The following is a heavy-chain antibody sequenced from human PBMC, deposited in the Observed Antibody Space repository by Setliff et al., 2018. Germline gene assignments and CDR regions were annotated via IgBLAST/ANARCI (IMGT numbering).Heavy chain of an antibody. CDR2: INHSGST. CDR3: TVYNTGSSKDHY. Sequence: SETLSLTCSVSGGSITSRSYYWIWIRQPPGKGLEWIGEINHSGSTNYNPSLKSRVTISVDTSKNQFSLKLSSVTAADTALYYCTVYNTGSSKDHYWGQGTPVTVSS. V-gene: IGHV4-39*07. CDR1: GGSITSRSYY. D-gene: IGHD2-8*02. J-gene: IGHJ4*02.